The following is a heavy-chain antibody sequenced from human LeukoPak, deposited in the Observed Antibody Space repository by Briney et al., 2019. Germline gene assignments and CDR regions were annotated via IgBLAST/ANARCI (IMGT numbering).Heavy chain of an antibody. J-gene: IGHJ5*02. CDR3: ARHGNDFWSGSLWFDP. V-gene: IGHV5-51*01. CDR2: IYPGDSDT. Sequence: GESLKFSCKGSGYSFTSYWIGWVRQMPGKGLEWMGIIYPGDSDTRYSPSFQGQVTISADKSISTAYLQWSSLKASDTAMYYCARHGNDFWSGSLWFDPWGQGTLVTVSS. CDR1: GYSFTSYW. D-gene: IGHD3-3*01.